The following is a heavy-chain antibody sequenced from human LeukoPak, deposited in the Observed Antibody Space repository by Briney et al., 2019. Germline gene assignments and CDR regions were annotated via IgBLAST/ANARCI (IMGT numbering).Heavy chain of an antibody. CDR2: ISWNSGSI. V-gene: IGHV3-9*01. J-gene: IGHJ4*02. D-gene: IGHD1-26*01. CDR3: ARQKSGSGDY. CDR1: GFTFDDYA. Sequence: GGSLRLSCAASGFTFDDYAMHWVRQAPGKGLEWVSGISWNSGSIGYADSVKGRFTISRDNAKNSLYLQMNSLRAEDTAVYYCARQKSGSGDYWGQGTLVTVSS.